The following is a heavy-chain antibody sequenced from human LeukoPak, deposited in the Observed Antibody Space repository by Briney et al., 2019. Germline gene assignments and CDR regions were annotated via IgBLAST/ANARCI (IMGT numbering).Heavy chain of an antibody. D-gene: IGHD3-16*01. J-gene: IGHJ4*02. CDR2: INSDGRST. Sequence: PGGSLRLSCAASGFTFSSYWMHWVRQAPGKGLVWVSRINSDGRSTSYADSVKGRITISRDNAKNTLYLQMNSLGAEDTAVYYCARDLDWGSNPRFDYWGQGTLVTVSS. V-gene: IGHV3-74*01. CDR1: GFTFSSYW. CDR3: ARDLDWGSNPRFDY.